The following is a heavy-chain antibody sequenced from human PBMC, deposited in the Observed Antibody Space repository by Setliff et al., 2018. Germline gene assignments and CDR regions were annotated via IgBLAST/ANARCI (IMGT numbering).Heavy chain of an antibody. CDR3: ARHRGRAAAGTCFDI. CDR2: ISPGDSDT. J-gene: IGHJ4*02. V-gene: IGHV5-51*01. D-gene: IGHD6-13*01. CDR1: GYSFTNFW. Sequence: GESLKISCKGSGYSFTNFWIGWVRQMPGQGLEWMGLISPGDSDTRYSPSFQGQVTISADKSINTAYLQWSSLKASDTAIYYCARHRGRAAAGTCFDIWGQGTLVTVSS.